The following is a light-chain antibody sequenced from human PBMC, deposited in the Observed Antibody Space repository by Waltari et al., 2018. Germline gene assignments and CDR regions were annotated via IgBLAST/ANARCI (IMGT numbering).Light chain of an antibody. J-gene: IGLJ1*01. V-gene: IGLV2-14*01. CDR3: SSYISSTTPYV. CDR2: EVS. CDR1: SSDIGAHNY. Sequence: QSALTQPASVSGSPGQSITISCTGTSSDIGAHNYVSWYQEHPGKAPKLMVYEVSNRPSGVSNPFSGSKSGNPASLTISGLQAEDEADYYRSSYISSTTPYVFGTGTKVTVL.